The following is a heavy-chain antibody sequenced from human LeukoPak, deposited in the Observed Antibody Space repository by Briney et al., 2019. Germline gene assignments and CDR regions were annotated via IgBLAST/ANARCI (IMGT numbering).Heavy chain of an antibody. D-gene: IGHD6-13*01. Sequence: ASVKVSCKASGYTFTSYDINWVRQATGQGLEWMGWINPSSGGTNCAQKFQGRVTMTRDTSINTAYMELSSLRFDDTAVYYCARGATAGRFSLRPTGAYYMDVWGKGTTVTISS. CDR2: INPSSGGT. CDR1: GYTFTSYD. J-gene: IGHJ6*03. V-gene: IGHV1-2*02. CDR3: ARGATAGRFSLRPTGAYYMDV.